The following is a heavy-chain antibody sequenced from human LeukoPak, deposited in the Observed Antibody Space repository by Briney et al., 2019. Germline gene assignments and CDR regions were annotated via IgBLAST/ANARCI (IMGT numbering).Heavy chain of an antibody. V-gene: IGHV4-39*01. CDR2: IYYSGST. CDR3: VRAYDFWSGYYLFDY. CDR1: GGSISSSSYY. J-gene: IGHJ4*02. D-gene: IGHD3-3*01. Sequence: SETLSLTCTVSGGSISSSSYYWGWIRQPPGKGLEWIGSIYYSGSTYYNPSLKSRVTISVDTSKNQFSLKLSSVTAADTAVYYCVRAYDFWSGYYLFDYWGQGTLVTVSS.